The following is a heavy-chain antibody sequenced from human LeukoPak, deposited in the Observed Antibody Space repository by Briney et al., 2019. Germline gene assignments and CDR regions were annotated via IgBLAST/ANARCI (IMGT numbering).Heavy chain of an antibody. D-gene: IGHD3-16*01. CDR3: ARGFGRP. CDR2: IKQDGSEK. Sequence: GGSLRLSCAASGFTFSSHSMNWVRQAPGKGLEWVANIKQDGSEKYYVDSVKGRFTISRDNAKNSLYLQMNSLRTEDTAVYYCARGFGRPWGQGTLVTVSS. V-gene: IGHV3-7*01. CDR1: GFTFSSHS. J-gene: IGHJ5*02.